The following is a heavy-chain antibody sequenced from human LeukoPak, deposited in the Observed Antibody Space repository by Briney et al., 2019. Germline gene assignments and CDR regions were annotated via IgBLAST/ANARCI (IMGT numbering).Heavy chain of an antibody. Sequence: PSETLSLTCTVSGGSIRSYYWSWFRQPPEKGLEWIAYISNTGSTKYNPSLRSRVTISVDTSKNQFSLKLSSVTAADTAVYYCARAVGDYTFDYWGQGALVTVSS. J-gene: IGHJ4*02. V-gene: IGHV4-59*01. CDR2: ISNTGST. D-gene: IGHD4-17*01. CDR1: GGSIRSYY. CDR3: ARAVGDYTFDY.